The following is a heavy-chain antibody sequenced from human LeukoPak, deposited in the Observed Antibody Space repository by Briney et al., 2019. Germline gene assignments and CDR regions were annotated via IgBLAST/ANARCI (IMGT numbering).Heavy chain of an antibody. CDR1: GGSISSGSYY. Sequence: SETLSLTCTVSGGSISSGSYYWGWIRQPPGKGLEWIRSIYYSGSTYYNPSLKSRVTISVDTSKNQFSLKLSSVTAADTAVYYCARDYYGSGSYYKTEEVDYWGQGTLVTVSS. V-gene: IGHV4-39*07. D-gene: IGHD3-10*01. CDR2: IYYSGST. CDR3: ARDYYGSGSYYKTEEVDY. J-gene: IGHJ4*02.